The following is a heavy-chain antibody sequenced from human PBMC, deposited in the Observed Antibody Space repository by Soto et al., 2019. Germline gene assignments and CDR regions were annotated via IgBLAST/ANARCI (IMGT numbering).Heavy chain of an antibody. D-gene: IGHD2-2*01. CDR1: GGTFSSYT. CDR3: ARVSAAASVDY. V-gene: IGHV1-69*13. J-gene: IGHJ4*02. CDR2: IIPIFGTA. Sequence: ASVKVSCKASGGTFSSYTISWVRQAPGQGLEWMGGIIPIFGTANYAQKFQGRVTITADESTSTAYMELSSLRSEGTAVYYCARVSAAASVDYWGQGTLVTVSS.